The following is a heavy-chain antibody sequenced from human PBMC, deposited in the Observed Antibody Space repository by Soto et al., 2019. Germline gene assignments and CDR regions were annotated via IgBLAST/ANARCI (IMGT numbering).Heavy chain of an antibody. D-gene: IGHD6-19*01. V-gene: IGHV3-53*01. Sequence: PGGSLRLSCAASGFTLSDYYMSWIRQAPGKGLEWVSVIYSGGSTYYADSVKGRFTISRDNSKNTLYLQMNSLRAEDTAVYYCARASGWDYYFYGMDVWGQGTTVTVSS. CDR3: ARASGWDYYFYGMDV. CDR2: IYSGGST. J-gene: IGHJ6*02. CDR1: GFTLSDYY.